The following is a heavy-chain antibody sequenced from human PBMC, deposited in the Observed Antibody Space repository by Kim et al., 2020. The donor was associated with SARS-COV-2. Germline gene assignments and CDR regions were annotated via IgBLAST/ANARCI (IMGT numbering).Heavy chain of an antibody. D-gene: IGHD2-21*01. CDR2: IRISDGAI. V-gene: IGHV3-48*04. Sequence: GGSLRLSCAASGFTFSDYSMNLVRQAPGKGLEWISYIRISDGAIFYADSVRGRFTISTDNAKNSLYLQMNSLRAEDTAVYYCARDLGYSFDYWGQGSLVTVSS. CDR3: ARDLGYSFDY. J-gene: IGHJ4*02. CDR1: GFTFSDYS.